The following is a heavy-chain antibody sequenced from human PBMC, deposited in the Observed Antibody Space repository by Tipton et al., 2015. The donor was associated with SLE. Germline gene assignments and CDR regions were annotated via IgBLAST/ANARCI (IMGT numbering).Heavy chain of an antibody. Sequence: TLSLTCTVSGGSLSTYYWTWIRQPPGKGLEWIGYVHYSGITNYNPSLKSRVTISVDTSKYQFSLTLSSVTAADTAVYYCARAGDRRDGYNFALTYWGQGTLVTVSS. V-gene: IGHV4-59*01. D-gene: IGHD5-24*01. CDR3: ARAGDRRDGYNFALTY. CDR1: GGSLSTYY. J-gene: IGHJ4*02. CDR2: VHYSGIT.